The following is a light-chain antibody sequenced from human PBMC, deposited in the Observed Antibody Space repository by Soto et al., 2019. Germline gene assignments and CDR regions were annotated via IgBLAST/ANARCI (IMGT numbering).Light chain of an antibody. CDR2: EVS. Sequence: QSVLTQPPSASGSPGQSVTISCTGTSSDVGGYNYVSWYQQHPGKAPKLMIYEVSKRPSGVPDRFSGSKSSNTASLTVSGLQAEDEADYYCSSYAGSTLFGTGTKLTVL. CDR1: SSDVGGYNY. CDR3: SSYAGSTL. J-gene: IGLJ1*01. V-gene: IGLV2-8*01.